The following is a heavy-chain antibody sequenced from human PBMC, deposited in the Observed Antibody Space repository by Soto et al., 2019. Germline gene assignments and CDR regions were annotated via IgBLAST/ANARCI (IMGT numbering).Heavy chain of an antibody. J-gene: IGHJ6*02. D-gene: IGHD5-18*01. Sequence: EGSLRLSCAASGFTFSSYSMNWVRQAPGKGLEWVSSISSSSSYIYYADSVKGRFTISRDNAKNSLYLQMNSLRAEDTAVYYCARVRPGYSYGYDYYYYYGMDVWGQGTTVTVSS. CDR3: ARVRPGYSYGYDYYYYYGMDV. V-gene: IGHV3-21*01. CDR1: GFTFSSYS. CDR2: ISSSSSYI.